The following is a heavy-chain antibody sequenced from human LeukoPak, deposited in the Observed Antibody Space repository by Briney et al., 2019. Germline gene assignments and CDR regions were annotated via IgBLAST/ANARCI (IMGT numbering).Heavy chain of an antibody. V-gene: IGHV3-49*04. CDR3: TRGMVRGVIN. D-gene: IGHD3-10*01. J-gene: IGHJ4*02. Sequence: GGSLRLSCAASGFTFSSYWMNWARQAPGKGLGWVGFIRSKAYGGTTEYAASVKGRFTISRDDSKSIAYLQMNSLKTEDTAVYYCTRGMVRGVINWGQGTLVTVSS. CDR2: IRSKAYGGTT. CDR1: GFTFSSYW.